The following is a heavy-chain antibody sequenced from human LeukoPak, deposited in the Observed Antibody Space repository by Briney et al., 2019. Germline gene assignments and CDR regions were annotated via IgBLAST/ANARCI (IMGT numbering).Heavy chain of an antibody. D-gene: IGHD1-26*01. CDR2: IYYSGST. V-gene: IGHV4-59*08. J-gene: IGHJ3*02. CDR1: GGSISSYY. CDR3: AKVHPIVGAILGAFDI. Sequence: PSETLSLTCTVSGGSISSYYWSWIRQPPGKGLEWIGYIYYSGSTNYNPSLKSQVTISVDTSKNQFSLKLSSVTAADTAVYYCAKVHPIVGAILGAFDIWGQGTMVTVSS.